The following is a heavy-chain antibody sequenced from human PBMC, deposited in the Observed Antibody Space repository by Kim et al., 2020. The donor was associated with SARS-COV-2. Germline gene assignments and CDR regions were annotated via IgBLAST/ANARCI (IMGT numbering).Heavy chain of an antibody. CDR2: ISGSGGST. V-gene: IGHV3-23*01. D-gene: IGHD6-13*01. Sequence: GGSLRLSCAASGFTFSSYGMTWVRQAPGKGLEWVSSISGSGGSTHYADSVKGRFTISRDNSKKTLHVKMNSLRAEDTAVYYCAKDRDQSSSSSYGMDVWGQGTTVTVSS. CDR3: AKDRDQSSSSSYGMDV. J-gene: IGHJ6*02. CDR1: GFTFSSYG.